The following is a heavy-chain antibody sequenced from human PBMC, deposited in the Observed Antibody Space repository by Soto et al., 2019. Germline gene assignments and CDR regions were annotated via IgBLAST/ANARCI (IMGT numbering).Heavy chain of an antibody. V-gene: IGHV1-18*01. CDR1: GYTFTISG. Sequence: VSVNLYCQASGYTFTISGISWVRQAPRQGLEWMGWISTYNGDTNYAQTFQGRVTMTTDTSTSTVHMEVRSLRSDDTAVYYCAREMATILGRYYYYYGMDVWGQGTTVTVSS. CDR3: AREMATILGRYYYYYGMDV. CDR2: ISTYNGDT. D-gene: IGHD5-12*01. J-gene: IGHJ6*02.